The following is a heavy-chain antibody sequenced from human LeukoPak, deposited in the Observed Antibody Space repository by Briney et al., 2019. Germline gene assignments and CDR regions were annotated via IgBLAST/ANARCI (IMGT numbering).Heavy chain of an antibody. CDR1: GFTFSGYA. J-gene: IGHJ4*02. V-gene: IGHV3-64*01. D-gene: IGHD1-20*01. CDR3: ARGPGITGTTTFDY. CDR2: ISSNGGST. Sequence: GGSLRLSCAASGFTFSGYAMHWVRQAPGKGLEYVSAISSNGGSTYYANSVKGRFTISRDNSKNTLYLQMGSLRAEDMAVYYCARGPGITGTTTFDYWGQGTLVTVSS.